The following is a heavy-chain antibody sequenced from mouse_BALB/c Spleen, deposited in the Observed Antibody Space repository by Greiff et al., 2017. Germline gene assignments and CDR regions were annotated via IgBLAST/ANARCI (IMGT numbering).Heavy chain of an antibody. Sequence: EVQRVESGPGLVKPSQSLSLTCTVTGYSITSDYAWNWIRQFPGNKLEWMGYISYSGSTSYNPSLKSRISITRDTSKNQFFLQLNSVTTEDTATYYCAREGNYGPWFAYWGQGTLVTVSA. CDR1: GYSITSDYA. CDR2: ISYSGST. D-gene: IGHD2-1*01. V-gene: IGHV3-2*02. J-gene: IGHJ3*01. CDR3: AREGNYGPWFAY.